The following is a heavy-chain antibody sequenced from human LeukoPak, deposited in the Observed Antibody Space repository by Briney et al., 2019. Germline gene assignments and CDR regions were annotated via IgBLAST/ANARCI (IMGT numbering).Heavy chain of an antibody. Sequence: GASVKLSCKASGYTFTSYYMHWVRQATGQGLEWSGIINPNGGNTSYAQKFQGRVTMTRDTSTSTVYMELSSLRSEDTAVYYCKRFPSRGTSFPLDYWGQGTLVTVSS. CDR2: INPNGGNT. CDR3: KRFPSRGTSFPLDY. J-gene: IGHJ4*02. CDR1: GYTFTSYY. V-gene: IGHV1-46*01. D-gene: IGHD2-2*01.